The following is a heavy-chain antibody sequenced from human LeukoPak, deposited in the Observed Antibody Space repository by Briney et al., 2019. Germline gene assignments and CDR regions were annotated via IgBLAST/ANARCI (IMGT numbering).Heavy chain of an antibody. D-gene: IGHD2-15*01. Sequence: GGSLRLSCAASGFTFSIAWMTWVRQAPGKGLEWVAVISYDENTKYYADSVKGRFTISRDNSKNTLYLQMNSLRAEDTAVYYCAKEYCGGGRCNDDFFDYWGQGTLVTVSS. V-gene: IGHV3-30*18. CDR2: ISYDENTK. CDR3: AKEYCGGGRCNDDFFDY. J-gene: IGHJ4*02. CDR1: GFTFSIAW.